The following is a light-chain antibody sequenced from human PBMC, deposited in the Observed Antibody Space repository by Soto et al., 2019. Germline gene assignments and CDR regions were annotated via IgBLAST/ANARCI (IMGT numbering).Light chain of an antibody. CDR3: LLYYGGAGAV. Sequence: QTVVTQEPSLTVSPGGTVTLTCASSTGAVTSGYYPNWFQQKPGQAPRALIYSISNKHSWTPARFSGSLLGGKAALTLSGVQPEDEAEYYCLLYYGGAGAVFGTGTKLTVL. J-gene: IGLJ1*01. V-gene: IGLV7-43*01. CDR1: TGAVTSGYY. CDR2: SIS.